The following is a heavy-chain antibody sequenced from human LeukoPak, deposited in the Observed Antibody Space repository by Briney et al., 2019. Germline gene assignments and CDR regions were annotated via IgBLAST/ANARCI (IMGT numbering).Heavy chain of an antibody. CDR1: GYTFTGYY. V-gene: IGHV1-8*03. CDR3: ARGGDYYDFWSGYRYYFDY. D-gene: IGHD3-3*01. J-gene: IGHJ4*02. Sequence: ASVKVSCKASGYTFTGYYMHWVRQVPGQGLEWMGRINPNSGDTGYAQKFQGRVTITRNTSISTAYMELSSLRSEDTAVYYCARGGDYYDFWSGYRYYFDYWGQGTLVTVSS. CDR2: INPNSGDT.